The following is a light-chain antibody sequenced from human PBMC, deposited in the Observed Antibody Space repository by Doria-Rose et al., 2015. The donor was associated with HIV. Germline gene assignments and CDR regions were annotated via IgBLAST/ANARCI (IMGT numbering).Light chain of an antibody. CDR1: QSFSSTH. J-gene: IGKJ1*01. CDR3: HQYGTSWT. CDR2: DGS. Sequence: LTQSPGTLSLSPGERATPSCRASQSFSSTHLAWYQQKPGQAPSLLIYDGSTRTTGIPDRFSASGSGTDFTLTINRLEPEDFALYYCHQYGTSWTFGQGTKVEI. V-gene: IGKV3-20*01.